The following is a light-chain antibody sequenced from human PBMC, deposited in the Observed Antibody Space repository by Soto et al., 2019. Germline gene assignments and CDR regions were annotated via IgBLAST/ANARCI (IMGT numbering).Light chain of an antibody. CDR2: DVS. CDR3: CSYAGSYTYV. CDR1: SSDVGGYKY. Sequence: QSALTQPRSVSGSPGQSVTISCTGTSSDVGGYKYVSWYQHHPGKAPKLMIYDVSKRPSGVPDRFSGSKSGNTASLTISGLQAEDEADYYCCSYAGSYTYVFGTGTKLTVL. J-gene: IGLJ1*01. V-gene: IGLV2-11*01.